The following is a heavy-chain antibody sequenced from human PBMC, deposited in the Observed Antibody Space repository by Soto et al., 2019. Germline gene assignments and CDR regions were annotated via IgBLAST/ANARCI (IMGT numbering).Heavy chain of an antibody. CDR3: AKGPHGDYEAFLDY. V-gene: IGHV3-23*01. CDR1: GFTFSSYA. Sequence: EVQLLESGGGLVQPGGSLRLSCAASGFTFSSYAMSWVRQAPGKGLEWVSAISGRGGSTYYADSVKGRFTISRDNSKNTLYLQMNSLRAEDTAVYYCAKGPHGDYEAFLDYWGQGTLVTVSS. D-gene: IGHD4-17*01. J-gene: IGHJ4*02. CDR2: ISGRGGST.